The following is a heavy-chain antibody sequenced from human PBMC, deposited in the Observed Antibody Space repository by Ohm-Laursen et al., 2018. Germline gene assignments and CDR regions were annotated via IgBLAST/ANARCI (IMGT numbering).Heavy chain of an antibody. Sequence: SLRLSCTASRFTFDDYAMHWVRQAPGKGLEWVSGISWNSGNIGYADSVKGRFTISRDNANNFLYLQMNSLRVEDTAVYFCARVGWELQGGGDYWGQGTLVTVSS. CDR3: ARVGWELQGGGDY. D-gene: IGHD1-26*01. CDR2: ISWNSGNI. CDR1: RFTFDDYA. J-gene: IGHJ4*02. V-gene: IGHV3-9*01.